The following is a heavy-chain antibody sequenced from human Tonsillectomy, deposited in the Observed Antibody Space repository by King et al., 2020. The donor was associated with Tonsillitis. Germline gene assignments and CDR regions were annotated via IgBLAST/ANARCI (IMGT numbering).Heavy chain of an antibody. CDR1: GFTFSPYA. Sequence: VQLVESGGGVVQPGRSLRLSCAASGFTFSPYAMHWVRQAPGKGLEWLALISYDGSKKYYADSVKGRFTISRDNSTNTLYLQMNSLRAEDTAVYYCARARRLGNAFDLWGQGTMVIVSS. CDR3: ARARRLGNAFDL. CDR2: ISYDGSKK. V-gene: IGHV3-30*01. D-gene: IGHD7-27*01. J-gene: IGHJ3*01.